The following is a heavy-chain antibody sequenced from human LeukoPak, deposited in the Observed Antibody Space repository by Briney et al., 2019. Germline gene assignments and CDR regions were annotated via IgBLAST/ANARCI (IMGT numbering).Heavy chain of an antibody. CDR3: ARDRRLLYFGELFHDAFDI. CDR2: IYSDGNT. Sequence: GGSLRLSCAASGFTVSSNYMNWVRQAPGKGLEWVSFIYSDGNTYYADSVKGRFTISRDNSKNTLYLQMNSLRAEDTAVYYCARDRRLLYFGELFHDAFDIWGQGTMVTVSS. J-gene: IGHJ3*02. D-gene: IGHD3-10*01. V-gene: IGHV3-53*01. CDR1: GFTVSSNY.